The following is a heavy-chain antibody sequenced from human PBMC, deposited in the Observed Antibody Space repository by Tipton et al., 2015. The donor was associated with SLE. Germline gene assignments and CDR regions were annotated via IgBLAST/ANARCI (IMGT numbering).Heavy chain of an antibody. V-gene: IGHV3-48*03. J-gene: IGHJ3*02. CDR1: GFTFSSYE. CDR3: ARDKWVVVVAATYDAFDI. CDR2: ISSSGSTI. Sequence: GSLRLSCAASGFTFSSYEMNWVRQAPGKGLEWVSYISSSGSTIYYADSVKGRFTISRDNAKNSLYLQMNSLRAEDTAVYYCARDKWVVVVAATYDAFDIWGQGTMVTVSS. D-gene: IGHD2-15*01.